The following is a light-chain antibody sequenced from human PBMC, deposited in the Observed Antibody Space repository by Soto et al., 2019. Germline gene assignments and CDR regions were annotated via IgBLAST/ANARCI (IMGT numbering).Light chain of an antibody. Sequence: VMTQSPATLSVSPGERATLSCWASETVATNLAWYQQKPGQAPRLLISGASTRAVGFLDRFRGSGSGTVFTLAICILRSEDSAIYYCQQYFEWPPMTFGKGTKVEI. CDR3: QQYFEWPPMT. CDR1: ETVATN. V-gene: IGKV3-15*01. J-gene: IGKJ1*01. CDR2: GAS.